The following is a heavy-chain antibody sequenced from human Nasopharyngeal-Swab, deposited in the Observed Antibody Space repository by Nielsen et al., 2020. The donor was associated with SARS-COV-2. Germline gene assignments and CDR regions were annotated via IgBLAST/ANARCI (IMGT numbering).Heavy chain of an antibody. V-gene: IGHV2-5*02. CDR2: IYWDDDK. D-gene: IGHD3-22*01. CDR3: AHRRGYYYDSSGFPSDAFDI. J-gene: IGHJ3*02. Sequence: RQPPGKALEWLALIYWDDDKRYSPSLKSRLTITKDTSKNQVVLTMTNMDPVDTATYYCAHRRGYYYDSSGFPSDAFDIWGQGTMVTVSS.